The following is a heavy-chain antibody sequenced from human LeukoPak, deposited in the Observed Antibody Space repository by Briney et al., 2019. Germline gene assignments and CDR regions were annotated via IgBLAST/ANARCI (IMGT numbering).Heavy chain of an antibody. Sequence: SVKVSCKASGGTFSSYAISWVRQAPRQGLEWMGGIIPIFGTANYAQKFQGRVTITADESTSTAYMELSSLRSEDTAVYYCARGSGSRGLGAGEVAFDIWGQGTMVTVSS. D-gene: IGHD1-26*01. J-gene: IGHJ3*02. V-gene: IGHV1-69*13. CDR2: IIPIFGTA. CDR3: ARGSGSRGLGAGEVAFDI. CDR1: GGTFSSYA.